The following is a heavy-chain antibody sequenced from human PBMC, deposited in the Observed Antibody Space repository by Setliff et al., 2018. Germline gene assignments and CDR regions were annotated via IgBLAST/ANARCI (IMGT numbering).Heavy chain of an antibody. J-gene: IGHJ5*02. V-gene: IGHV4-39*07. CDR2: INHSGST. CDR1: GGSISSSSYY. CDR3: ARGVYCSSTSCSPGLNWFDP. D-gene: IGHD2-2*01. Sequence: SETLSLTCTVSGGSISSSSYYWGWSRQPPGKGLEWIGEINHSGSTNYNPSLKSRVTISVDTSKNQFSLKLSSVTAADTAVYYCARGVYCSSTSCSPGLNWFDPWGQGTPVTVSS.